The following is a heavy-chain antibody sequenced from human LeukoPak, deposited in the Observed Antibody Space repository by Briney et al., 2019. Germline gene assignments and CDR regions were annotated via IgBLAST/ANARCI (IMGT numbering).Heavy chain of an antibody. CDR3: ARVIGIAAAGSLDY. J-gene: IGHJ4*02. V-gene: IGHV5-51*01. D-gene: IGHD6-13*01. Sequence: GESLKISCKGSGYSFATYWIGWVRQMPGKGLEWMGIIYPGDSDTRYSPSFQGQVTISADKSISTAYLQWSSLKASDTATYYCARVIGIAAAGSLDYWGQGTLVTVSS. CDR2: IYPGDSDT. CDR1: GYSFATYW.